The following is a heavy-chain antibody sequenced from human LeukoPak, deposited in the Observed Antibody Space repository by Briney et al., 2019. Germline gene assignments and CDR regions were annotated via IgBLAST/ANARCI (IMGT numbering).Heavy chain of an antibody. CDR1: GYTFTSYG. CDR3: ARALYYYDSSGYYSYYYYGMDV. V-gene: IGHV1-18*01. Sequence: ASVKVSCKAFGYTFTSYGISWVRQAPGQGLEWMGWISAYNGNTNYAQKLQGRVTMTTDTSTSTAYMELRSLRSDDTAVYYCARALYYYDSSGYYSYYYYGMDVWGQGTTVTVSS. J-gene: IGHJ6*02. CDR2: ISAYNGNT. D-gene: IGHD3-22*01.